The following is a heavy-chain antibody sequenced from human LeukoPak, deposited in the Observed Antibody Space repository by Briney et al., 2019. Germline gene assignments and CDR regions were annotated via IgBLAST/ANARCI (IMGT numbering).Heavy chain of an antibody. D-gene: IGHD4-17*01. CDR1: RGSISSGGYY. CDR3: ARGRGDYGDYYLFDS. V-gene: IGHV4-31*03. J-gene: IGHJ4*02. CDR2: ISYSGST. Sequence: SQTLSLTCTVSRGSISSGGYYWNWIRQHPGKGLEWIGYISYSGSTYYNPSLKGRFTVAVDTSKNQFSLKLSSVTAADTAVYYCARGRGDYGDYYLFDSGARGARVPVSS.